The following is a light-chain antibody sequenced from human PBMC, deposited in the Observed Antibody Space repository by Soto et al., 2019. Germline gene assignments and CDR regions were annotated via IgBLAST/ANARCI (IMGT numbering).Light chain of an antibody. Sequence: QPVLTQSPSASASLGASVKLTCTLSRGHSSYAIAWHQQQPEKGPRYLMKFNSDGSHSKGDGIPDRFSGSSSGAERYLTISSLQSEDEADYYCQTWGTGIWVFGGGTKLTVL. CDR1: RGHSSYA. J-gene: IGLJ3*02. V-gene: IGLV4-69*01. CDR3: QTWGTGIWV. CDR2: FNSDGSH.